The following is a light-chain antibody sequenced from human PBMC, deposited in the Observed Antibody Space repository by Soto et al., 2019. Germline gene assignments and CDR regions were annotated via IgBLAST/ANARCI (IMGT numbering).Light chain of an antibody. CDR3: SSYTSSSTHV. J-gene: IGLJ7*02. V-gene: IGLV2-14*03. CDR2: DVS. CDR1: SSDVGAYNF. Sequence: QSVLTQPASVSGSPGQSITISCTGSSSDVGAYNFVSWYQQHPGKVPRLMIFDVSSRPSGVSDRFSGSKSGNTASLTISGLQAEDEGDYYCSSYTSSSTHVFGSGTQLTA.